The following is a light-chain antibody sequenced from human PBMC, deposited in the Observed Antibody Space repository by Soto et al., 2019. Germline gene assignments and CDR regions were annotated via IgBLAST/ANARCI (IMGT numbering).Light chain of an antibody. CDR3: QQYNSDPYT. Sequence: AIRMTQSPSSLSASTGDRVTITCRASQGISSYLAWYQQKPGKAPKLLIYAASTLQSGVPSRFSGGGSGTEFTLTISSLQPDDSATFYCQQYNSDPYTFGQGTRLEIK. CDR1: QGISSY. J-gene: IGKJ2*01. V-gene: IGKV1-8*01. CDR2: AAS.